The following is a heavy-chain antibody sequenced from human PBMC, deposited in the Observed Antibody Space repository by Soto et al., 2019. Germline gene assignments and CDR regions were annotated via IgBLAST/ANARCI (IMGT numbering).Heavy chain of an antibody. D-gene: IGHD3-3*01. V-gene: IGHV4-59*12. CDR2: IHYSGTT. Sequence: PSETLSLTCTVSGDSISSYYWSWIRQPPGKGLEWIGYIHYSGTTNHNPSLKSRVTISVDTSKNQFSLKLNSVTPADTAVYYCARGRKGRPVLRFLEWSPRGMDVWVQGITVTVSS. J-gene: IGHJ6*02. CDR3: ARGRKGRPVLRFLEWSPRGMDV. CDR1: GDSISSYY.